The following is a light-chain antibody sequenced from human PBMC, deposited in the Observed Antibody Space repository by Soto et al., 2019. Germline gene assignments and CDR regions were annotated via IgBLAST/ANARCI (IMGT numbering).Light chain of an antibody. CDR2: GAS. Sequence: AIRMTQSPSSFSASTGDRVTITCRASQGISSYLAWYQQKPGKAPNLLIYGASNLQSGVPSRFSGSGSGTEFTLTISSLQPDDFGTYYCQQFTTFLLTFGGGTKVDIK. J-gene: IGKJ4*01. CDR1: QGISSY. CDR3: QQFTTFLLT. V-gene: IGKV1-8*01.